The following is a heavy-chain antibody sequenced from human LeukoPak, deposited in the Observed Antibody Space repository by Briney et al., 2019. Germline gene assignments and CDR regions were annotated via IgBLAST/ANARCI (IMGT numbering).Heavy chain of an antibody. J-gene: IGHJ1*01. CDR1: GFTFSNYW. D-gene: IGHD3-22*01. V-gene: IGHV3-74*01. Sequence: GGSLRLSRAAAGFTFSNYWMHWVRQAPGKGLVWVSRIKSDGRTNYADSVKGRFTISRDNAKNTVSLQMNSLRAEDTGVYYCARAPSEIGGYYPEYLRHWGQGTLVTVSS. CDR2: IKSDGRT. CDR3: ARAPSEIGGYYPEYLRH.